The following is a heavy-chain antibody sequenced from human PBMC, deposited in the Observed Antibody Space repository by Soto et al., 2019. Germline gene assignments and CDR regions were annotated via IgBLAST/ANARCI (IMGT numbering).Heavy chain of an antibody. CDR3: ARQIGHYGLDV. CDR1: VDSLTKYW. CDR2: IQPGDSES. J-gene: IGHJ6*02. Sequence: GESLKISCKVSVDSLTKYWIAWVRQTPGKGLEWMGIIQPGDSESRYSPSVQGQVTITADKSITTAYLQWSSLKASDTAMYYCARQIGHYGLDVWGQGTTVTVSS. V-gene: IGHV5-51*01.